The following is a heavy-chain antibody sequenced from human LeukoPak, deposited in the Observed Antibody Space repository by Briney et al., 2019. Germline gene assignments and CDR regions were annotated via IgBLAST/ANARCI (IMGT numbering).Heavy chain of an antibody. J-gene: IGHJ3*02. D-gene: IGHD3-10*01. V-gene: IGHV6-1*01. CDR3: ARGFGYGFDS. CDR1: GDSVSSNSAA. CDR2: TYYRSKWFN. Sequence: SQTLSLTCAISGDSVSSNSAAWNWIRQSPSRGLEWLGRTYYRSKWFNGYAVSVKSRIPVNPDTSKNQFSLQLSSVTPEDTAVYLWARGFGYGFDSWGEGTMVTVSS.